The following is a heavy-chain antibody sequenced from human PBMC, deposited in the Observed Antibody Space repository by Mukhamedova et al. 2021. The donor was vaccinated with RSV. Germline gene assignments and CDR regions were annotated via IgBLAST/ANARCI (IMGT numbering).Heavy chain of an antibody. CDR2: SGST. D-gene: IGHD2-2*02. CDR3: EGGGYNYVLKV. V-gene: IGHV4-39*07. J-gene: IGHJ6*04. Sequence: SGSTYYNPSLKSRVTISVDTSKNQFSLKLSSVTAADTAVYYCEGGGYNYVLKVWGKGTRFT.